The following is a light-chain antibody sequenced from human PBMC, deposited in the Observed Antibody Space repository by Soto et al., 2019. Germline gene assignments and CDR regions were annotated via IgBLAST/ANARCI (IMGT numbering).Light chain of an antibody. CDR2: EVT. V-gene: IGLV2-8*01. CDR1: STDVGAYNY. J-gene: IGLJ3*02. Sequence: QSVLTQPPSASGSPGQSVTISCTGTSTDVGAYNYVSWYQQHPGKAPKLMIYEVTKRPSGVPDRFSGSKSGNTASLTVSGLQTEAEAYYYCGSHAGNSNLVFGGGTKLTVL. CDR3: GSHAGNSNLV.